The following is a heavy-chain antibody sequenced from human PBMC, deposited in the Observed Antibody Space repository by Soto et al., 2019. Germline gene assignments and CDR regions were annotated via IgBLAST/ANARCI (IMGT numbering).Heavy chain of an antibody. D-gene: IGHD3-10*01. CDR1: GFTVSGNY. V-gene: IGHV3-53*04. CDR2: LYSGGTT. CDR3: ARAAWGLWFGYMDV. J-gene: IGHJ6*03. Sequence: EVQLVESGGGLVQPGGSLRLSCAVSGFTVSGNYMSWVRQAPGKGLEWVSVLYSGGTTYYAYSVKGRFTISRHNSNNTLFLQMDSLRVDDTAIYYCARAAWGLWFGYMDVWGKGTTVTVSS.